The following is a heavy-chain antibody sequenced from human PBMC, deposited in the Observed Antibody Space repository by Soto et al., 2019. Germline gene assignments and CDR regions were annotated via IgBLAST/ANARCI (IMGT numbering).Heavy chain of an antibody. J-gene: IGHJ4*02. D-gene: IGHD1-26*01. CDR2: IIPIFGTA. V-gene: IGHV1-69*13. CDR3: ARDLWDSGSYSGLSGY. CDR1: GGTFSSYA. Sequence: GASVKVSCKASGGTFSSYAISWVRQAPGQGLEWMGGIIPIFGTANYAQKFQGRVTITADESTSTAYMELSSLRSEDTAVYYCARDLWDSGSYSGLSGYWGQGTLVTVSS.